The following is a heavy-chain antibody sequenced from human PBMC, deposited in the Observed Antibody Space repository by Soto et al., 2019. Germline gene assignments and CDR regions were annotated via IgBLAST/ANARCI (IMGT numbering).Heavy chain of an antibody. CDR3: ARGRDY. CDR1: GYRFTNTW. Sequence: GESLKISCKSSGYRFTNTWIGWVRQMPGKGLEWMGAIFPGDSDSKYSPSFEGHVTITADKSITTAYLQWSSLKAADTAVYYCARGRDYWGQGTLVTVSS. CDR2: IFPGDSDS. J-gene: IGHJ4*02. V-gene: IGHV5-51*01.